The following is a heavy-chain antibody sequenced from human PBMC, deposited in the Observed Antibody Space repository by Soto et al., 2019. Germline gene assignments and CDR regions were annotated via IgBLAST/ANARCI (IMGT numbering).Heavy chain of an antibody. Sequence: SETLSLTCTVSGGSISSYYWSWIRQPPGKGLEWIGYIYYSGSTNYNPSLKSRVTISVDTSKNQFSLKLSSVTAADTAVYYCARLLIGGYCSSTSCYDWLFDYWGQGTLVTVSS. J-gene: IGHJ4*02. V-gene: IGHV4-59*08. CDR1: GGSISSYY. CDR3: ARLLIGGYCSSTSCYDWLFDY. CDR2: IYYSGST. D-gene: IGHD2-2*01.